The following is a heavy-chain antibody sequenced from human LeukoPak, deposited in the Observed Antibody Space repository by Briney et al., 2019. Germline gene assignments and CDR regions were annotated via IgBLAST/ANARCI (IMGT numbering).Heavy chain of an antibody. J-gene: IGHJ4*02. CDR1: GYSFTTYW. Sequence: PGESLKISCKGSGYSFTTYWISWVRQMPGKGLEWMGRIDPSDSYTKYSPSFQGLVTLSADKSISTAYLQWSSLVASDTAKYYCARLNYYGSGSYSHDYWGQGTLVTLSS. D-gene: IGHD3-10*01. V-gene: IGHV5-10-1*01. CDR2: IDPSDSYT. CDR3: ARLNYYGSGSYSHDY.